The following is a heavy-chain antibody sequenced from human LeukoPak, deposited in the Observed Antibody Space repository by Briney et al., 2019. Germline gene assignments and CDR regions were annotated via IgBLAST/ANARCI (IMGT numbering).Heavy chain of an antibody. D-gene: IGHD4-17*01. CDR1: GYTFTSYD. J-gene: IGHJ4*02. Sequence: ASVKVSCKASGYTFTSYDINWVRQATGQGLEWMGWMNPNSGNTGYAQKFQGRVTMTRNTSISTAYMELSSLGSEDTAVYYCARATTVTTRAYGYWGQGTLVTVSS. CDR3: ARATTVTTRAYGY. V-gene: IGHV1-8*01. CDR2: MNPNSGNT.